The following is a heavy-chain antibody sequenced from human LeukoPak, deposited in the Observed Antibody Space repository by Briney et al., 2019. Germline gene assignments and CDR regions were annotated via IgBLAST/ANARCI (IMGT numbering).Heavy chain of an antibody. CDR2: IIPIFGTA. CDR3: ARGVSSSWYGGAFDI. CDR1: GGTFSSYA. Sequence: GSSVKVSCKASGGTFSSYAISWVRQAPGQGLKWMGGIIPIFGTANYAQKFQGRVTITTDESTSTAYMELSSPRSEDTAVYYCARGVSSSWYGGAFDIWGQGTMVTVSS. V-gene: IGHV1-69*05. J-gene: IGHJ3*02. D-gene: IGHD6-13*01.